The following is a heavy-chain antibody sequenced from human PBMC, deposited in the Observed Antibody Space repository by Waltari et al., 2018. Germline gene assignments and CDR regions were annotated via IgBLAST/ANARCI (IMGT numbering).Heavy chain of an antibody. CDR2: IYSGGST. Sequence: EVQLVETGGGLIQPGGSLRLSCAASGFTVSSNYMSWVRQAPGKGLEWVSVIYSGGSTYSADSVKGRVTISRDNSKNTLYLQMNSLRAEDTAVYYCALESKGLFMVRGVIKNWGQGTLVTVSS. J-gene: IGHJ4*02. CDR3: ALESKGLFMVRGVIKN. V-gene: IGHV3-53*02. D-gene: IGHD3-10*01. CDR1: GFTVSSNY.